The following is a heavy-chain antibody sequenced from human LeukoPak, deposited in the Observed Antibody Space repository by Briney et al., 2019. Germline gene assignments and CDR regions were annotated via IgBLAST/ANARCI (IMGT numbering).Heavy chain of an antibody. CDR3: ARGLNLWKFDY. CDR1: GGSFSGYY. V-gene: IGHV4-34*01. J-gene: IGHJ4*02. CDR2: INHSGST. D-gene: IGHD2/OR15-2a*01. Sequence: SETLSLTCAVYGGSFSGYYWSWIRQPPGKGLEWIGEINHSGSTNYNPSLKSRVTISVDTSKNQFSLKLSSVTAADTAVYYCARGLNLWKFDYWGQGTLVTVSS.